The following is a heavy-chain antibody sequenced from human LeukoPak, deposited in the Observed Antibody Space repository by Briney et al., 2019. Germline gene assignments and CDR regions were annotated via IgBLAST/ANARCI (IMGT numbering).Heavy chain of an antibody. CDR1: GFTFTNYW. D-gene: IGHD3-22*01. Sequence: GGSLRLSCAASGFTFTNYWMSWVRQAPGKGLELVANIKQDRSEKYYVDSVKGRFTISRDNAKNSLYLQMNSLRAEDTAVYYCARSEQLIVWGQGTLVTVS. J-gene: IGHJ4*02. CDR3: ARSEQLIV. V-gene: IGHV3-7*01. CDR2: IKQDRSEK.